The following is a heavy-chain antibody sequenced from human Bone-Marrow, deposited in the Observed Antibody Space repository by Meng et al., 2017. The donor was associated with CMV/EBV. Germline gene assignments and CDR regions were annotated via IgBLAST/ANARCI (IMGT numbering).Heavy chain of an antibody. CDR2: INAGNGNT. CDR3: AREGGTSCYQAQCTVFDY. CDR1: FTSYA. J-gene: IGHJ4*02. V-gene: IGHV1-3*01. Sequence: FTSYARPWVRQAPGQRLEWLGWINAGNGNTKYSQKFQSRVTITRDTAASTDYMELSSLRSEDTAVYYCAREGGTSCYQAQCTVFDYWGQGTLVTVSS. D-gene: IGHD2-2*01.